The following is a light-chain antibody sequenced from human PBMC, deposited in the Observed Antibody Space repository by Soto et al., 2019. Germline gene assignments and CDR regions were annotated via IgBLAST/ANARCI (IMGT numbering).Light chain of an antibody. Sequence: DIVMTQSPDSLAVSLGERATINCESGQTILYSSNNNNYLAWYQQKPGQPPKLLIYWASTRESGVPDRFSGSGSGTDFTLTISSLQAEDVAVYYCHQYLSAPWTFGQGTKVEIK. CDR3: HQYLSAPWT. V-gene: IGKV4-1*01. J-gene: IGKJ1*01. CDR2: WAS. CDR1: QTILYSSNNNNY.